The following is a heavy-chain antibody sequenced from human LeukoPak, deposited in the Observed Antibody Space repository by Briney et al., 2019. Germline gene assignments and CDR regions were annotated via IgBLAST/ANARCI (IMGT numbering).Heavy chain of an antibody. CDR3: AGRITGYSSGYVF. V-gene: IGHV3-23*01. J-gene: IGHJ4*02. D-gene: IGHD5-18*01. CDR1: GFTFSNYA. CDR2: ISGSAHKI. Sequence: GGSLRLSCVGSGFTFSNYAMSWVRQAPGKGLDWVSVISGSAHKIRCADSVRGRFTISRDNSENTVYLQMNNLRGEDTAIYYCAGRITGYSSGYVFWGQGTLVTVSS.